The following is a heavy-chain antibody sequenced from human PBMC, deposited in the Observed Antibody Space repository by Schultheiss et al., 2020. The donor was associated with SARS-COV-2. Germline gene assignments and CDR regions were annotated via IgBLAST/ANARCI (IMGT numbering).Heavy chain of an antibody. D-gene: IGHD6-19*01. CDR1: GGSISSGDYY. Sequence: SETLSLTCTVSGGSISSGDYYWSWIRQHPGKGLEWIGYIYYSGSTNYNPSLKSRVTISVDTSKNQFSLKLSSVTAADTAVYYCARLEWLGPFDYWGQGTLVTVSS. CDR3: ARLEWLGPFDY. J-gene: IGHJ4*02. V-gene: IGHV4-30-4*08. CDR2: IYYSGST.